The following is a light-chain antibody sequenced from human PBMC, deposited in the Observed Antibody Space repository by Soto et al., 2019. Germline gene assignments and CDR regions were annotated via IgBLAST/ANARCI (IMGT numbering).Light chain of an antibody. Sequence: DIPMTQSPSTLSASLGSRVTINSRASQSISSWLAWYQQKPGKAPKLLIYDASSLESGVPSRFSGSGSGTEFTLTISSLQPDDFATYYCQQYNAYSTFGQGTKVDIK. CDR3: QQYNAYST. CDR1: QSISSW. J-gene: IGKJ1*01. CDR2: DAS. V-gene: IGKV1-5*01.